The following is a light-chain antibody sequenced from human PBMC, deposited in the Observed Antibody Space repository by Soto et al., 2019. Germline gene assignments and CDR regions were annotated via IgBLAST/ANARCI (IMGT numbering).Light chain of an antibody. V-gene: IGKV1-39*01. Sequence: DIQMTQSPSSLSASVGDRVTITCRASQSISSYLNWYQQKPGKAPKVLIYAASSLQSGVPSRFSGIGSGTDFTLSISSLQPEDFATYYCQQSDSVPLTFGGGTKVEIK. CDR2: AAS. CDR3: QQSDSVPLT. J-gene: IGKJ4*01. CDR1: QSISSY.